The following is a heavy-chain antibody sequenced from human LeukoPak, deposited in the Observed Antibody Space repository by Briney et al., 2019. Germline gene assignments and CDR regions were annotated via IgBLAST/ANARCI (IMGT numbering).Heavy chain of an antibody. V-gene: IGHV3-53*01. D-gene: IGHD3-10*01. CDR3: ARDGAMVRGIIMTD. CDR2: IYSGGST. Sequence: PGGSLRPSWAASGFTVSSNYMSWVRQAPGKGLEWVSVIYSGGSTYYADSVKGRFTISRDNSKNTLYLQMNSLRAEDTAVYYCARDGAMVRGIIMTDWGQGTLVTVSS. CDR1: GFTVSSNY. J-gene: IGHJ4*02.